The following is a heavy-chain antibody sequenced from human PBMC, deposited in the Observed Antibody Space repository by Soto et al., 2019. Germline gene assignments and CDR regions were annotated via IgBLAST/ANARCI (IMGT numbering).Heavy chain of an antibody. Sequence: SQTLSLTCVISGDSVPSNSASWYWIRQSPARGLVWLGRTYYRAKWYNDYAVSVKSRITINPDTSKNQFSLQLNSVTPEDTAIYYCATALPNYPRIAGAGNNGFDIWGRGTMVTVSS. J-gene: IGHJ3*02. CDR2: TYYRAKWYN. D-gene: IGHD6-13*01. V-gene: IGHV6-1*01. CDR3: ATALPNYPRIAGAGNNGFDI. CDR1: GDSVPSNSAS.